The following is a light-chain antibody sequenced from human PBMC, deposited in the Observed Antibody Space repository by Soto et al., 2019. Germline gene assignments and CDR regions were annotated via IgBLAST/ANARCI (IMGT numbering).Light chain of an antibody. CDR1: RSDVGGYNY. CDR3: SSYTSSNTRYV. CDR2: DVS. J-gene: IGLJ1*01. Sequence: QSALNQPASVSGSHGQSITISCTGTRSDVGGYNYVSWYQQHPGKAPKLMIYDVSSRPSGVSYRFSGSKSGNTASLTISGLQAEDEADFYCSSYTSSNTRYVFGTGTKVTVL. V-gene: IGLV2-14*01.